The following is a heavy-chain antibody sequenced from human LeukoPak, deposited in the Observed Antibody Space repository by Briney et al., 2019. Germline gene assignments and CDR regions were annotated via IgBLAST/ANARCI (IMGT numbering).Heavy chain of an antibody. CDR3: ARVLHYDFWSGYYGGYYYMDV. J-gene: IGHJ6*03. CDR2: INPNSGGT. V-gene: IGHV1-2*02. Sequence: GASVKVSCNASGYTFTGYYMHWVRQAPGQGLEWMGWINPNSGGTNYAQKFQGRVTMTRDTSINTTYMELSRLRSDDTAVYYCARVLHYDFWSGYYGGYYYMDVWGKGTTVTVSS. D-gene: IGHD3-3*01. CDR1: GYTFTGYY.